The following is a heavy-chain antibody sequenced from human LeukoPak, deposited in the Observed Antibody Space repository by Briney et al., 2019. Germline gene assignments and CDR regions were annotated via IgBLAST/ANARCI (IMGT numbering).Heavy chain of an antibody. CDR2: VCNGSYNY. J-gene: IGHJ4*02. Sequence: GGYLRLSCAASGFTICGNSMNRVPQVPGQGRKWVIRVCNGSYNYYYEHSVKGRFTTSRDNAKNSLYLQMNSLRAEDTAVYSGARGAQIVVSPAEQARPGPAGVDYWRQGTLLTDSS. CDR3: ARGAQIVVSPAEQARPGPAGVDY. CDR1: GFTICGNS. D-gene: IGHD2-15*01. V-gene: IGHV3-21*01.